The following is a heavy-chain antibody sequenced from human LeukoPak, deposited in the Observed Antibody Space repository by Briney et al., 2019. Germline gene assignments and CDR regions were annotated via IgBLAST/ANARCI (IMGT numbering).Heavy chain of an antibody. J-gene: IGHJ3*02. D-gene: IGHD6-19*01. Sequence: PGGSLRLSCAASGFNFDDYGISWVRQAPGKGLEWVSGINWNGGSIGCADSVKGRFTISRDNAKNSLYLQMNSLRAEDTALYYCARSSPGYSSGWYKWAFDIWGQGTMVTVSS. CDR2: INWNGGSI. V-gene: IGHV3-20*04. CDR1: GFNFDDYG. CDR3: ARSSPGYSSGWYKWAFDI.